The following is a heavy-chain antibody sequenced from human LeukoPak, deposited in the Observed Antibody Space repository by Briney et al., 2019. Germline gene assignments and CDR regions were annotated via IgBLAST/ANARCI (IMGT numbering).Heavy chain of an antibody. Sequence: PGGSLRLSCAASGFTFSSYWMHWVRQAPGKGLVWVSRINSDGSTTNYADSVKGRFTISRDNSKNTPYLQMSSLRAEDTALYYCVKAKAYSSSWCDSWGQGTLVTVSS. D-gene: IGHD6-13*01. J-gene: IGHJ5*01. CDR2: INSDGSTT. V-gene: IGHV3-74*01. CDR1: GFTFSSYW. CDR3: VKAKAYSSSWCDS.